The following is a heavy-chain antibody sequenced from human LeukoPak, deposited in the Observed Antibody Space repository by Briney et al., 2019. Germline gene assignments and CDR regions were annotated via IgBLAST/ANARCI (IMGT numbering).Heavy chain of an antibody. V-gene: IGHV1-69*06. J-gene: IGHJ6*03. CDR2: IIPIFGTA. D-gene: IGHD6-19*01. CDR1: GGTFSSYA. CDR3: ARNIAVAGYYYYYYMDV. Sequence: SVKVSCKASGGTFSSYAISWVRQAPGQGLEWMGGIIPIFGTANYAQKFQGRVTITADKSTSTAYMELSSLRSEDTAVYYCARNIAVAGYYYYYYMDVWGKGTTVTVSS.